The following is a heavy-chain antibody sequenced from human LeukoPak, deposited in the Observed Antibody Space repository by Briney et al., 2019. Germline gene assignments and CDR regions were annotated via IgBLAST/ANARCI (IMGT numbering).Heavy chain of an antibody. CDR3: ARDLFYFDRSGYYLLPEDYYGMDV. CDR1: GYTFTSYG. D-gene: IGHD3-22*01. CDR2: ISAYNGNT. Sequence: ASVKVSCKASGYTFTSYGISWVRQAPGQGLEWMGWISAYNGNTNYTQNLQGRVSMTTDTSTSTAYMELRSLRSDDTAVYYCARDLFYFDRSGYYLLPEDYYGMDVWGQGTAVTVSS. V-gene: IGHV1-18*01. J-gene: IGHJ6*02.